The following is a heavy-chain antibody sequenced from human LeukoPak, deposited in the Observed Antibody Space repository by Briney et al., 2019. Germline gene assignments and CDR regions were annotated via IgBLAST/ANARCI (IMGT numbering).Heavy chain of an antibody. CDR3: AGGPSSLPRIYYDSSGYKKMLDQNAFHI. CDR2: ISYDGSNK. CDR1: GFTFSSYA. D-gene: IGHD3-22*01. V-gene: IGHV3-30-3*01. J-gene: IGHJ3*02. Sequence: GGSLRLSCAASGFTFSSYAMHWVRQAPGKGLEWVAVISYDGSNKYYADSVKGRFTTSRDNAKNSLYLQMKSLRAEDTAVYYCAGGPSSLPRIYYDSSGYKKMLDQNAFHIWGQGTMVTVSS.